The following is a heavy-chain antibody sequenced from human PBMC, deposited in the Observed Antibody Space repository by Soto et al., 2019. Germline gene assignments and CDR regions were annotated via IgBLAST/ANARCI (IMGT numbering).Heavy chain of an antibody. D-gene: IGHD3-9*01. J-gene: IGHJ4*02. CDR3: ARSKRYFDWLDY. V-gene: IGHV1-8*02. CDR1: GYTFTSYD. Sequence: QVQLVQSGAEVKKPGASVKVSCKASGYTFTSYDINWVRQATGQGLEWMGWMNPNSGNTGYAQKFQGRVTMTRNTSISTADMELSSLRSEDTAVYYCARSKRYFDWLDYWGQGTLVTVSS. CDR2: MNPNSGNT.